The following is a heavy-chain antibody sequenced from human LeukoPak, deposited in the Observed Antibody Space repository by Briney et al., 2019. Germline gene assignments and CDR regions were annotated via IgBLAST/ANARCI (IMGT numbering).Heavy chain of an antibody. CDR2: ISSNGGST. CDR3: VKGTLGYCSSTSCLVPQLGY. J-gene: IGHJ4*02. CDR1: GFTFSSYA. Sequence: GGSLRLSCSASGFTFSSYAMHWVRQASGKGLEYVSAISSNGGSTYYADSVKGRFTISRDNSKNTLYLQMSSLRAEDTAVYYCVKGTLGYCSSTSCLVPQLGYWGQGTLVTVSS. V-gene: IGHV3-64D*06. D-gene: IGHD2-2*01.